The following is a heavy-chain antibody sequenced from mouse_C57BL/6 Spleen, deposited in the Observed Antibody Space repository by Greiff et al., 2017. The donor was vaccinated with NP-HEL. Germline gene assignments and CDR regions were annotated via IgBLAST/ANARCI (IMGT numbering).Heavy chain of an antibody. J-gene: IGHJ4*01. CDR3: ASGLLLRYYYAMDY. CDR2: ISSGSSTI. D-gene: IGHD1-1*01. Sequence: EVKLMESGGGLVKPGGSLKLSCAASGFTFSDYGMHWVRQAPEKGLEWVAYISSGSSTIYYADTVKGRFTISSDNAKNTLFLQMTSLRSEDTAMYYCASGLLLRYYYAMDYWGQGTSVTVSS. CDR1: GFTFSDYG. V-gene: IGHV5-17*01.